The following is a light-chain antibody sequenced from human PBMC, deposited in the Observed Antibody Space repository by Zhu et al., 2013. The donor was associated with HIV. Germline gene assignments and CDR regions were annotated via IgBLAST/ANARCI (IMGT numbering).Light chain of an antibody. CDR1: QSVGTDY. V-gene: IGKV3-20*01. J-gene: IGKJ1*01. CDR3: QQYGNSPWT. CDR2: GAS. Sequence: EIVLTQSPGTLSLSPGERATLSCRASQSVGTDYLAWYQQKYGQTPRLLIYGASSRATGIPDRFSGSGSGTDFTLTISRLEPEDFAVYYCQQYGNSPWTFGQGTKVEIK.